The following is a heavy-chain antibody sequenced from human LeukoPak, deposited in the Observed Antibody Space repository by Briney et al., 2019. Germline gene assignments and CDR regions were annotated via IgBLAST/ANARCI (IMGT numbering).Heavy chain of an antibody. J-gene: IGHJ4*02. CDR1: GFTFSSYW. D-gene: IGHD3-16*01. V-gene: IGHV3-7*01. Sequence: GGSLRLSCAAPGFTFSSYWLSWVRQAPGKGLEWVANIKQDGSVKYYVDSVKGRFTISRDNAKNSLYLQMNSLRAEDTALYYCASGRQLGYWGQGTLVTVSS. CDR2: IKQDGSVK. CDR3: ASGRQLGY.